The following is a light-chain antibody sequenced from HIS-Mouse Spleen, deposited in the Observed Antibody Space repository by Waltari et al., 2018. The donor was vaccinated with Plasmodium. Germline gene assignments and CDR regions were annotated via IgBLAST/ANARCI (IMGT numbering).Light chain of an antibody. CDR1: ALPKKY. J-gene: IGLJ3*02. CDR3: YSTDSSGNHRV. V-gene: IGLV3-10*01. CDR2: EDR. Sequence: SYELTQPPSVSVSPGQTARITCSGDALPKKYAYWYPQKSGQAPVLVIYEDRKRPSGIPERFLGSRSGTMATLTISGAQVEDEADYYCYSTDSSGNHRVFGGGTKLTVL.